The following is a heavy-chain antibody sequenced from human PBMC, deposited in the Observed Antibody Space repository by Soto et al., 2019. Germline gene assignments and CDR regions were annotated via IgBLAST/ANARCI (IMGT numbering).Heavy chain of an antibody. CDR2: IYHSGST. Sequence: KPSETLSLTCAVSGYSISSGYYWGWIRQPPGKGLEWIGSIYHSGSTYYNPSLKSRVTISVDTSKNQFSLKLSSVTAADTAVYYCASGLRRHSSGYLRDYWGQGTLVTVSS. CDR3: ASGLRRHSSGYLRDY. CDR1: GYSISSGYY. J-gene: IGHJ4*02. V-gene: IGHV4-38-2*01. D-gene: IGHD3-22*01.